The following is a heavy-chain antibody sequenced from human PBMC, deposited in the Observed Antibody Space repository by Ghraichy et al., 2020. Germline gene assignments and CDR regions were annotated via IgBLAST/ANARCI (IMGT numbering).Heavy chain of an antibody. Sequence: GGSLRLSCAASGFTFSSYWMHWVRQAPGKGLVWVSRINSDGSSTSYADSVKGRFTISRDNAKNTLYLQMNSLRAEDTAVYYCARAHSSSWDYYGMDVWGQGTTVTVSS. J-gene: IGHJ6*02. CDR3: ARAHSSSWDYYGMDV. CDR1: GFTFSSYW. CDR2: INSDGSST. D-gene: IGHD6-13*01. V-gene: IGHV3-74*01.